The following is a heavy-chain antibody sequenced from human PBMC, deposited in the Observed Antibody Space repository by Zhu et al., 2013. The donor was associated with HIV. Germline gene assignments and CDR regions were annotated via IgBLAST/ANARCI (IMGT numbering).Heavy chain of an antibody. V-gene: IGHV4-59*01. CDR1: GGSISSYY. CDR2: IYYSGST. CDR3: ARVKWELGPQDAFDI. D-gene: IGHD1-26*01. Sequence: VQLQESGPGLVKPSETLSLTCTVSGGSISSYYWSWIRQPPGKGLEWIGYIYYSGSTNYNPSLKSRVTISVDTSKNQFSLKLSSVTAADTAVYYCARVKWELGPQDAFDIWGQGTMVTVSS. J-gene: IGHJ3*02.